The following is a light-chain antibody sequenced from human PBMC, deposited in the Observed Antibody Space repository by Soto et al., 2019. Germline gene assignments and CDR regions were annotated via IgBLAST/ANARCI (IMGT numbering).Light chain of an antibody. CDR3: SSYPSTTLYV. CDR2: DVS. Sequence: QSVLTQPASVSGSPGQSITISCTGTSSDVGGYSYVSWYQQLPGKAPKLMIYDVSDRPSGVSNRFSGSKSGNTASLTISGLQAEDEADYYCSSYPSTTLYVFGSGSKV. J-gene: IGLJ1*01. CDR1: SSDVGGYSY. V-gene: IGLV2-14*01.